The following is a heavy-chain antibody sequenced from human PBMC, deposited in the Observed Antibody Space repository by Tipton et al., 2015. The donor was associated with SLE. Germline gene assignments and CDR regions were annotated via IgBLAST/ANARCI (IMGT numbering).Heavy chain of an antibody. V-gene: IGHV3-15*01. Sequence: SLRLSCAASGFTFNYAWLTWVRQAPGKGLEWVGRIKSKPDGGTVDYAAPVKGRFTISRDDSKNILYLQMNSLKTEDTAVYYCITAQSQRVTMYGAIKGGWFDSWGQGTLVTVSS. D-gene: IGHD3-3*01. CDR3: ITAQSQRVTMYGAIKGGWFDS. J-gene: IGHJ5*01. CDR1: GFTFNYAW. CDR2: IKSKPDGGTV.